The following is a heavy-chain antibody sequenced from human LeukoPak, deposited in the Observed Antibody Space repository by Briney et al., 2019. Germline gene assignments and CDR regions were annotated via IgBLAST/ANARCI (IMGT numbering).Heavy chain of an antibody. Sequence: GGSLRLSCAASGFTFSGYGMHWVRQAPGKGLGWVAVLSYHGSNKYYADSVKGRFTISRDNSKNTLYLQMNSLRPEDTAVYYCAKGALRYGDTWGYFDYWGQGTLVTVSS. D-gene: IGHD4-17*01. V-gene: IGHV3-30*18. CDR3: AKGALRYGDTWGYFDY. J-gene: IGHJ4*02. CDR2: LSYHGSNK. CDR1: GFTFSGYG.